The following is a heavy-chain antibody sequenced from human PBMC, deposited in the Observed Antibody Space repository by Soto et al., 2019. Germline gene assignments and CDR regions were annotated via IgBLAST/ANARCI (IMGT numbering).Heavy chain of an antibody. CDR2: IGTAADP. CDR3: ARGGYCSGGNCYGMDV. V-gene: IGHV3-13*05. CDR1: GFTFSSYD. D-gene: IGHD2-15*01. Sequence: PGGSLRLSCAASGFTFSSYDMHWVRQATGKGLERVSAIGTAADPYYPGSVKGRFTISRENAKNSLYLQMNSLRAGDTAVYYCARGGYCSGGNCYGMDVWGQGCTVTVSS. J-gene: IGHJ6*02.